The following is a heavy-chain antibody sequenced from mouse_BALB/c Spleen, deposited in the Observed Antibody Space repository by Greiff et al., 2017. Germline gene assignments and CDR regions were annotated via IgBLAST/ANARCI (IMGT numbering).Heavy chain of an antibody. V-gene: IGHV2-9-2*01. J-gene: IGHJ3*01. CDR1: GFSLTSYD. Sequence: VQLQESGPGLVAPSQSLSITCTVSGFSLTSYDISWIRQPPGKGLEWLGVIWTGGGTNYNSAFMSRLSISKDNAKSQVFLKMNSLQTDDTAIYYCVRDNYYGSSGFADWGQGTLVTVSA. CDR2: IWTGGGT. CDR3: VRDNYYGSSGFAD. D-gene: IGHD1-1*01.